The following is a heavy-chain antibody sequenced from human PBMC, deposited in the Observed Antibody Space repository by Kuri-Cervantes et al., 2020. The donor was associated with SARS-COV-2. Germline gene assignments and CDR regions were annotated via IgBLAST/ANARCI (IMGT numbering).Heavy chain of an antibody. CDR2: IIPIFGTA. J-gene: IGHJ5*02. Sequence: SVKVSCKASGGTFSSYAISWVRQAPGQGLEWTGGIIPIFGTANYAQKFQGRVTITADESTSTAYMELSSLRSEDTAVYYCARRPGSGSYEVKGWFDPWGQGTLVTVSS. V-gene: IGHV1-69*13. CDR1: GGTFSSYA. D-gene: IGHD3-10*01. CDR3: ARRPGSGSYEVKGWFDP.